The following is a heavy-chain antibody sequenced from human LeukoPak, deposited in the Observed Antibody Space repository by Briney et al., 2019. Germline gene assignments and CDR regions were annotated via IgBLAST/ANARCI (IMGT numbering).Heavy chain of an antibody. D-gene: IGHD3-22*01. CDR3: AREGGHYYYDSSGYYYKDY. CDR2: MNPNSGNT. J-gene: IGHJ4*02. CDR1: GYTFTSYD. Sequence: GASVKVSCKASGYTFTSYDINWVRQATGQGLEWMGWMNPNSGNTGYAQKFQGRVTITTDESTSTAYMELSSLRSEDTAVYYCAREGGHYYYDSSGYYYKDYWGQGTLVTVSS. V-gene: IGHV1-8*01.